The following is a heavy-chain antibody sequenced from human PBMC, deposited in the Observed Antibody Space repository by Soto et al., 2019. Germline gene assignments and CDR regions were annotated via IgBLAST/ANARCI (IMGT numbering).Heavy chain of an antibody. D-gene: IGHD5-12*01. CDR3: VREAYIGYGHAIDV. Sequence: PSETLSLTCAVSGVSISSYYWSWIRQSPGKGLEWIGYNYYSGTTNYNPSLKSRVTNSVNTSKNQFSLRLTSVTAADTAVYYCVREAYIGYGHAIDVWGPGTLVTVSS. CDR2: NYYSGTT. J-gene: IGHJ4*02. V-gene: IGHV4-59*01. CDR1: GVSISSYY.